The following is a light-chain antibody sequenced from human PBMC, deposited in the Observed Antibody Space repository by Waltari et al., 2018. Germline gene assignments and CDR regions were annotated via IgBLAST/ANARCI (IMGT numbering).Light chain of an antibody. J-gene: IGLJ1*01. CDR1: SSHVGTYNL. CDR2: EAT. V-gene: IGLV2-23*01. CDR3: CSYATIGTLYV. Sequence: QSALPQPASVSGSPGQSITISCTGTSSHVGTYNLASWYQQHPGESPKLLIYEATKRPSGVSNRFSASKSGNTASLTISGLQVEDEADYYCCSYATIGTLYVFGTGTKVTVL.